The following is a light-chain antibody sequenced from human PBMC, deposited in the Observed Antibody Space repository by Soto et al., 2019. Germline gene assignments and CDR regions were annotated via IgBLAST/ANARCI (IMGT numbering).Light chain of an antibody. Sequence: DIQMTQSPSSLSASVGDRVTITCRASQSGSRYLNWYQQTAGKAPTLLIYAASSLQSGVPSRFSGSGSGTDVTLTISSLQPEDFATYYCHQSYRTPWTFGQGTKVEIK. CDR2: AAS. J-gene: IGKJ1*01. V-gene: IGKV1-39*01. CDR3: HQSYRTPWT. CDR1: QSGSRY.